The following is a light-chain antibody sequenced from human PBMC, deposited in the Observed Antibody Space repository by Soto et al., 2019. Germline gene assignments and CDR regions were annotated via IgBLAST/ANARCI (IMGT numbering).Light chain of an antibody. V-gene: IGLV2-23*02. CDR1: SSDPATYNL. J-gene: IGLJ2*01. CDR2: EVA. CDR3: QSYENRLSGAYLV. Sequence: QSALTQPASVSGSPGQSITISCTGTSSDPATYNLVSWYQQRPGKAPQLIIYEVAKRPSGVPARFSGSKSGTSASLTITGLQAEDEADYYCQSYENRLSGAYLVLGGGTKLTVL.